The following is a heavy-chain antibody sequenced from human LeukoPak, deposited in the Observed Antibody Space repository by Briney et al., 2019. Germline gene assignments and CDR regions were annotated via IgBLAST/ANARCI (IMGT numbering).Heavy chain of an antibody. Sequence: PSDTLSLTCSVSGGSMSSHYWSWIRQPPGKGLEWIGYIYYSGKTYYNPSLQSRVTISVDTSKNHFYLRLTSVTAAGTAICSCARLLDNDSSGDPDTFDMWGEGTMVTASS. D-gene: IGHD3-22*01. J-gene: IGHJ3*02. CDR2: IYYSGKT. CDR1: GGSMSSHY. CDR3: ARLLDNDSSGDPDTFDM. V-gene: IGHV4-59*11.